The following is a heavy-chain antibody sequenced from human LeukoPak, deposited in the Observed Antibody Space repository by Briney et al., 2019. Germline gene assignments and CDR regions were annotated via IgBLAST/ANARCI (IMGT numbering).Heavy chain of an antibody. CDR2: ISYDGSNN. D-gene: IGHD4-17*01. V-gene: IGHV3-30-3*01. Sequence: PGGSLRLSREASVFNFSSYAMHWVRPAPGKGLERGAVISYDGSNNYYADSVKGRFTISRDNSKNTLYLQMNSLRAEDTAVYYCARDLSYVDSGFDYWGQGTLVTVPS. CDR3: ARDLSYVDSGFDY. CDR1: VFNFSSYA. J-gene: IGHJ4*02.